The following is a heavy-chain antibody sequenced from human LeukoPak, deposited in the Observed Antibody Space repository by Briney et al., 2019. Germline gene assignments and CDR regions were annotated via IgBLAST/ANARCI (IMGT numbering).Heavy chain of an antibody. CDR2: IYTSGST. D-gene: IGHD3-3*01. J-gene: IGHJ6*03. CDR3: ARENPFGVVISYYYYMDV. Sequence: SETLSLTCTVSGGSISSYYWSWIRQPAGKGLEWIGRIYTSGSTNYNPSLKSRVTMSVDTSKNQFSLKLSSVTAADTAVYYCARENPFGVVISYYYYMDVWGKGTTVTVSS. CDR1: GGSISSYY. V-gene: IGHV4-4*07.